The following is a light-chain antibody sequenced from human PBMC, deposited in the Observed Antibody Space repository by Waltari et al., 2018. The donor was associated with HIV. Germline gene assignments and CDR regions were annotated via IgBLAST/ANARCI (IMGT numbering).Light chain of an antibody. Sequence: DIQMTQSPSSLSASVGDRVTITCRASQTIRNYLHWYQQKPGRAPNLLISAASNLLSGVPSRFSGSSSGTDFILTITSLQPEDFATYYCQQTYSTPWTFGQGTKVEIK. CDR1: QTIRNY. V-gene: IGKV1-39*01. CDR3: QQTYSTPWT. CDR2: AAS. J-gene: IGKJ1*01.